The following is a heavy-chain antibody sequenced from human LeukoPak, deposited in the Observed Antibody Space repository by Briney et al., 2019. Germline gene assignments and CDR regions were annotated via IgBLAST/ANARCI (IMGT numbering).Heavy chain of an antibody. D-gene: IGHD3-22*01. Sequence: GGSLRLSCAASGFTFSSYAMHWVRQAPGKGLEWVAVISYDGSNKYYADSVKGRFTISRDNSKNTLYLQMNSLRAEDTAVYYCARDRSPYDSSGYWGQGTLVTVSS. V-gene: IGHV3-30*04. J-gene: IGHJ4*02. CDR1: GFTFSSYA. CDR2: ISYDGSNK. CDR3: ARDRSPYDSSGY.